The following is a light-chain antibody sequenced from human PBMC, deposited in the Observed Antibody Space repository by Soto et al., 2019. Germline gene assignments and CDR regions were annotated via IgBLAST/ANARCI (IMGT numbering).Light chain of an antibody. CDR3: QQRGA. CDR2: DAS. Sequence: EIVLTRSPATLSLSPGERATLSCRASQSVSSYLAWYQQKPGQAPRLLIYDASNRATGIPARFSGSGSGTDFTLTISSLEPEDFAVYYCQQRGAFGQGTKVEIK. J-gene: IGKJ1*01. CDR1: QSVSSY. V-gene: IGKV3-11*01.